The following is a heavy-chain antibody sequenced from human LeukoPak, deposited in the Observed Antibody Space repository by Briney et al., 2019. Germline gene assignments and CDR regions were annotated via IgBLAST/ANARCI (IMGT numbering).Heavy chain of an antibody. J-gene: IGHJ3*02. Sequence: SETLSLTCAVYGGSFSSYYWSWIRQPPGKGLEWIGYIYYRGSTNYNPSLKSRVTISVDTSKNHFSLRLSSVTAADTAVYYCARDPPPKDAFDIWGQGTMVTVSS. V-gene: IGHV4-59*01. CDR3: ARDPPPKDAFDI. CDR1: GGSFSSYY. CDR2: IYYRGST.